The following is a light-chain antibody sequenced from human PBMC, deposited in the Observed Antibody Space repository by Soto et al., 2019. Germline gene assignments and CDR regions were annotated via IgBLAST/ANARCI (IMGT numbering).Light chain of an antibody. Sequence: EIVMTQSPASLSVSLGDGATLSCRASQSVASNVAWYQQKPGQGPRLLIHGASTRAVGVPARFSGSGSGTDFTLTISSLQSEDFAVYYCQQYHNWPPQYTFGQGTKLQIK. J-gene: IGKJ2*01. CDR3: QQYHNWPPQYT. CDR2: GAS. V-gene: IGKV3-15*01. CDR1: QSVASN.